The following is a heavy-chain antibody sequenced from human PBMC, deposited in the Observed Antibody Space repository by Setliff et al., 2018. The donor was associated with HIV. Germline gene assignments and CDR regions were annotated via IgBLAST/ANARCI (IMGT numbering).Heavy chain of an antibody. CDR2: INQDGTDK. D-gene: IGHD3-10*01. V-gene: IGHV3-7*01. CDR3: ARKLRPGHGMDV. J-gene: IGHJ6*02. CDR1: GFTFNNYW. Sequence: GGSLRLSCAASGFTFNNYWMAWVRQAPGKGLEWVGNINQDGTDKYYVDSVKGRFSISRDNAENSLYLQMSSLRAEDTAVYYCARKLRPGHGMDVWGQGTTVTVSS.